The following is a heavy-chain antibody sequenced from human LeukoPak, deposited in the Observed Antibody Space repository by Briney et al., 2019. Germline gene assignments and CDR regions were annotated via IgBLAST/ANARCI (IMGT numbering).Heavy chain of an antibody. J-gene: IGHJ4*02. CDR2: ISDSGGST. CDR1: GITLSNYG. CDR3: AKRGVVIRVFLVGFHKEAYYFES. D-gene: IGHD3/OR15-3a*01. V-gene: IGHV3-23*01. Sequence: GGSLRLSCAVSGITLSNYGLSWVRQAPGRGLEWVAGISDSGGSTKYADSVKGRFTISRDNPKSTLFLQMNSLRADDTAVYFCAKRGVVIRVFLVGFHKEAYYFESWGQGALVTVSS.